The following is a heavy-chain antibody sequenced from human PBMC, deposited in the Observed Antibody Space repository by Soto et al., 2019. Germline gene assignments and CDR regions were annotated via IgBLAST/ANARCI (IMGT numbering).Heavy chain of an antibody. CDR3: GKYSGHYPVYNGMSV. Sequence: EVQLLESGGGLVQPGGSLRLSCAASGFPFSTSAMNWVRQAPGKGLEWVSIISDTSDAAHYAESVKGRFTSSRDNSKNTLYLQMNSLRAEDTAVYYCGKYSGHYPVYNGMSVWGQGTTVTVSS. J-gene: IGHJ6*02. D-gene: IGHD1-26*01. CDR2: ISDTSDAA. V-gene: IGHV3-23*01. CDR1: GFPFSTSA.